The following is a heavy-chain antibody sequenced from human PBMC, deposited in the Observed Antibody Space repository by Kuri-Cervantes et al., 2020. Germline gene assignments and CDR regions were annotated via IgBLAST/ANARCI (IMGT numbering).Heavy chain of an antibody. CDR1: GGSIITYY. CDR2: IYTSGST. J-gene: IGHJ6*03. V-gene: IGHV4-59*01. CDR3: ATDGYYYYYMDV. Sequence: GSLRLSCTVSGGSIITYYWSWIRQPPKKGLEWIGYIYTSGSTNYNPSLKSRVTMSVDTSKNQFSLKLSSVTAADTAVYYCATDGYYYYYMDVWGKGTTVTVSS.